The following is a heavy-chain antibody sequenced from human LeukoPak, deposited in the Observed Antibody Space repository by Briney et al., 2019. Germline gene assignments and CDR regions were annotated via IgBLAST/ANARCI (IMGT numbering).Heavy chain of an antibody. J-gene: IGHJ3*02. D-gene: IGHD1-26*01. CDR2: IYHSGST. V-gene: IGHV4-30-2*01. CDR1: GGSISSGGYY. CDR3: ARHPRDAVGATRGRRNAFDI. Sequence: SQTLSLTCTVSGGSISSGGYYWSWIRQPPGKGLEWIGEIYHSGSTNYNPSLKSRVTISVDKSKNQFSLKLSSVTAADTAVYYCARHPRDAVGATRGRRNAFDIWGQGTMVTVSS.